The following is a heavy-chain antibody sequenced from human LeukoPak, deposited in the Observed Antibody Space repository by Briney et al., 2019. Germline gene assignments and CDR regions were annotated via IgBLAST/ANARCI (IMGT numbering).Heavy chain of an antibody. Sequence: SETLSLTCTVSGGSIRSYYWSWIRQPPGKGLECIGYIYYSGSTNYNPSLKSRVTISVDTSKNQFSLKLSSVTAADTAVYYCARRTYFYDSSGYYFDYWGQGTLVTISS. J-gene: IGHJ4*02. CDR1: GGSIRSYY. V-gene: IGHV4-59*01. CDR3: ARRTYFYDSSGYYFDY. CDR2: IYYSGST. D-gene: IGHD3-22*01.